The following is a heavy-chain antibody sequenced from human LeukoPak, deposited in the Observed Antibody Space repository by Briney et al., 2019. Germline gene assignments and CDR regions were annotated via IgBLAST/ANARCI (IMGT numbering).Heavy chain of an antibody. D-gene: IGHD2-15*01. CDR1: RFTFSSYA. Sequence: GGSLRLSCAASRFTFSSYAMHWVRQAPGKGLEYVSGISSNGGTTYYADFVKGRFTISRDNSKNTLFLQMSSLRTEDTAVYYCVNCLRDYVVALPLDYWGQGTLVTVSS. CDR2: ISSNGGTT. CDR3: VNCLRDYVVALPLDY. J-gene: IGHJ4*02. V-gene: IGHV3-64D*06.